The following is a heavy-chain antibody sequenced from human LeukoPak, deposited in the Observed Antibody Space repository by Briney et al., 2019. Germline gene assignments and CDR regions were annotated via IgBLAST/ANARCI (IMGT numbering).Heavy chain of an antibody. CDR3: ARQIRYTYDPNWFHP. J-gene: IGHJ5*02. Sequence: SETLSLTCSVSGDSIAATSYYWAWIRQPPGKGLEWIGSIYYGGNINYDPSLQGRVTISIDTSKNQFSLSLTSVTAADTAVYFCARQIRYTYDPNWFHPWGQGTLVTVSS. D-gene: IGHD5-12*01. V-gene: IGHV4-39*01. CDR2: IYYGGNI. CDR1: GDSIAATSYY.